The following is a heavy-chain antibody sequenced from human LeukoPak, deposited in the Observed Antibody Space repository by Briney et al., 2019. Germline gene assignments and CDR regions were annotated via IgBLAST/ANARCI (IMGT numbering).Heavy chain of an antibody. J-gene: IGHJ6*03. D-gene: IGHD5-12*01. CDR3: ARDQRGYSGYQYYYYYMDV. CDR2: IYTSGST. Sequence: SETLSLTCTVSGGSISSGSYYWSWIRQPAGKGLEWIGRIYTSGSTNYNPSLKSRVTMSVDTSKNQFSLKLSSVTAADTAVYYCARDQRGYSGYQYYYYYMDVWGKGTTVTISS. CDR1: GGSISSGSYY. V-gene: IGHV4-61*02.